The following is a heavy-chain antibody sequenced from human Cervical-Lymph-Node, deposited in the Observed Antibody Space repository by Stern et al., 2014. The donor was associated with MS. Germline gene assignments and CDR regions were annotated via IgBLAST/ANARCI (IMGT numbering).Heavy chain of an antibody. Sequence: QVQLVESGAEVKKPGSSVKVSCKASGGTFSNYTISWARQAPGQGLEWMGRIIPIIDIVNYAQKFQGRVTITADKSSGTAYMELSSLRSEDTAVYYCARSRGQGADFHYYGMDVWGQGTTVTVSS. CDR2: IIPIIDIV. J-gene: IGHJ6*02. CDR1: GGTFSNYT. CDR3: ARSRGQGADFHYYGMDV. D-gene: IGHD2-21*01. V-gene: IGHV1-69*09.